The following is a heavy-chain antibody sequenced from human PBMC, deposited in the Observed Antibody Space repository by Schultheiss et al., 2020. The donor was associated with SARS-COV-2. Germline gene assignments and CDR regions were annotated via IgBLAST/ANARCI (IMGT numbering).Heavy chain of an antibody. J-gene: IGHJ4*02. V-gene: IGHV3-30*18. CDR3: AKEQQLAYFDY. CDR2: ISYDGSNK. Sequence: GGSLRLSCAASGFTFSSYGMHWVRQAPGKGLEWVAVISYDGSNKYYADSVKGRFTISRDNSKNTLYLQMNSLRAEDSAVYYCAKEQQLAYFDYWGQGTLVTVSS. CDR1: GFTFSSYG. D-gene: IGHD6-13*01.